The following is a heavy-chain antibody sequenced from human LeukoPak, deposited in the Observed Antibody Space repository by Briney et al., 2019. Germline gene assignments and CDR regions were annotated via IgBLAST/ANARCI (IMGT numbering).Heavy chain of an antibody. CDR3: ARDDRWEDY. CDR1: GGSISSSSYY. D-gene: IGHD1-26*01. CDR2: IYYSGST. Sequence: SETLSLTCTVSGGSISSSSYYWGWIRQPPGKGLEWIGSIYYSGSTYYNPSLKSRVTISVDTSKNQFSLKLSSVTAADTAVYYCARDDRWEDYWGQGTLVTVSS. V-gene: IGHV4-39*02. J-gene: IGHJ4*02.